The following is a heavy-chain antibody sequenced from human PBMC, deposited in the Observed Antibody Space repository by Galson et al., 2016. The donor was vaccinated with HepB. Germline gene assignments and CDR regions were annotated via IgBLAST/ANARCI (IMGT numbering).Heavy chain of an antibody. CDR3: ARGATYFYDSSGRSYDWFDS. D-gene: IGHD3-22*01. Sequence: SLRLSCAASGFAFGTYAMTWVRQAPGKGLEWVSGISGFGDKTYYADSVKGRFTISRDNSKNTLYLQMTSRRADDTAVYYCARGATYFYDSSGRSYDWFDSWGQGALVTVSS. CDR1: GFAFGTYA. J-gene: IGHJ5*01. V-gene: IGHV3-23*01. CDR2: ISGFGDKT.